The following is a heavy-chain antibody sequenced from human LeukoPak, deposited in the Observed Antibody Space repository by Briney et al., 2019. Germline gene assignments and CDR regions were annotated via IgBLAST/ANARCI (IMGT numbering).Heavy chain of an antibody. V-gene: IGHV4-4*07. D-gene: IGHD3-10*01. CDR1: GGSISSYY. CDR3: ARGAYGSGDTGWFDP. Sequence: SETLSHTCNVSGGSISSYYWSWIRQPAGKGLEWIGRIYTSGSTNYNPSLKSRVTMSVDTSKNQFSLKLSSVTAADTAVYYCARGAYGSGDTGWFDPWGQGTLVTVSS. J-gene: IGHJ5*02. CDR2: IYTSGST.